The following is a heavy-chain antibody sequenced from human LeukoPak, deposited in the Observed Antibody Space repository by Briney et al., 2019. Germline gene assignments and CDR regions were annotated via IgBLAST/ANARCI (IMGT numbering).Heavy chain of an antibody. J-gene: IGHJ6*02. Sequence: SETMSLTCTVYGGSISSYYWSWNRQPPGKGLEWIGYIYYSGSTNYNPSLKSRVPLSVDTSKTQFSLKLSSVSAADTAVYYCARGINGYSYGPYYGMDVWGQGTTVTVSS. D-gene: IGHD5-18*01. CDR2: IYYSGST. CDR1: GGSISSYY. CDR3: ARGINGYSYGPYYGMDV. V-gene: IGHV4-59*01.